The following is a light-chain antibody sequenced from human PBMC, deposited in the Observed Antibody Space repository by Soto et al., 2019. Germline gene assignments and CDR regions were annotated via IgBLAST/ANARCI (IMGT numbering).Light chain of an antibody. V-gene: IGKV1-39*01. J-gene: IGKJ4*01. CDR1: QSIDNY. Sequence: DIQMTQSPSSLSASAGDRVTITCRASQSIDNYLNWYQQKSGKAPQLLIYSASHLQSGVPSRFSGGGYGTDFILTISSLQPEDSAIYFCQQSITAPLTFGGGTKVDIK. CDR2: SAS. CDR3: QQSITAPLT.